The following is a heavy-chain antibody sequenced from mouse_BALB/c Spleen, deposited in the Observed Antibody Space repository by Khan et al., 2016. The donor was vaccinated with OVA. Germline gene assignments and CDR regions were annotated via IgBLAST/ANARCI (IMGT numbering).Heavy chain of an antibody. CDR3: ARGGDGSPFAY. CDR2: LDPSKSET. Sequence: QVQLQQSGPELVRPGASVKMSCKASGYTFTSFWIHWVKQRPGPGLEWIGMLDPSKSETRLNQKFKDKATLNVDKSSNTAYMQLSRLTSEDSAVYYCARGGDGSPFAYWGQGTLVTVSA. D-gene: IGHD1-1*01. CDR1: GYTFTSFW. J-gene: IGHJ3*01. V-gene: IGHV1S127*01.